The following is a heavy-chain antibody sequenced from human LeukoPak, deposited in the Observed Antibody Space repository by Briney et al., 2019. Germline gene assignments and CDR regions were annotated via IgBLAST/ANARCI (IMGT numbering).Heavy chain of an antibody. CDR3: ARDPSGYFNY. Sequence: SETLSLTCTVSGGSVSSGNYYWSWIRQPPGKGLDWIGYIYYSGSTNYNPSLKNRVTISVDTSKNQFSLRLSSVTAADTAVYYCARDPSGYFNYWGQGTLATVSS. D-gene: IGHD3-22*01. CDR2: IYYSGST. CDR1: GGSVSSGNYY. V-gene: IGHV4-61*01. J-gene: IGHJ4*02.